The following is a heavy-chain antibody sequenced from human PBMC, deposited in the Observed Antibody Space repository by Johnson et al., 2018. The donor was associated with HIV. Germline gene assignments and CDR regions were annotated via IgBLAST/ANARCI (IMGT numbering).Heavy chain of an antibody. CDR3: ARDWSLSGGIAARYDAFDI. CDR2: INWNGGSK. D-gene: IGHD6-6*01. Sequence: VQLVESGGGLVQPGRSLRLSCAASGFTFDDYAMHWVRQVPGKGLEWVSGINWNGGSKGYADSAKGRFTISRDNARNSLYLQMNRLRADDTALYYCARDWSLSGGIAARYDAFDIWGQGTMVTVSS. CDR1: GFTFDDYA. J-gene: IGHJ3*02. V-gene: IGHV3-9*01.